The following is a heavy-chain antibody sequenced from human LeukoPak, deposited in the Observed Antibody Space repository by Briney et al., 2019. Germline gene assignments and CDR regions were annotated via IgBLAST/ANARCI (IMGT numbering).Heavy chain of an antibody. CDR1: GGSITNYF. Sequence: NSSETLSLTFTVSGGSITNYFWSWIRQPPGKGLEWIGYIHYSGSTNYSPSLKSRVTISVDTSKNHFSLRLTSVTAADTAVYYCARHSWNAEDAFDIWGQGTMVTVSS. V-gene: IGHV4-59*08. D-gene: IGHD1-1*01. J-gene: IGHJ3*02. CDR2: IHYSGST. CDR3: ARHSWNAEDAFDI.